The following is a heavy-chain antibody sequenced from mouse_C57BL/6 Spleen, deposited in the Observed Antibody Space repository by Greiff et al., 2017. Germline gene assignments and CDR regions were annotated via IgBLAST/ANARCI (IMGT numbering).Heavy chain of an antibody. CDR1: GFTFSSYT. CDR3: SRPDDHGSSYEAYYEAMEY. J-gene: IGHJ4*01. Sequence: EVKLVESGGGLVKPGGSLKLSCAASGFTFSSYTMSWVRQTPEKRLEWVATISGGGGNTYYPDSVMGRFTISRDHAKNTLYLQMSSLRSEDTALYYCSRPDDHGSSYEAYYEAMEYSGQAASGTVSA. D-gene: IGHD1-1*01. CDR2: ISGGGGNT. V-gene: IGHV5-9*01.